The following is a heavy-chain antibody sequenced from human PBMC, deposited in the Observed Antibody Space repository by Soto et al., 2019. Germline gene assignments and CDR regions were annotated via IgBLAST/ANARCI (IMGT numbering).Heavy chain of an antibody. CDR1: GGSISSSSYY. CDR2: IYYSGST. CDR3: ARGFRASGSTIDY. J-gene: IGHJ4*02. V-gene: IGHV4-39*02. Sequence: SETLSLTCTVSGGSISSSSYYWGWIRQPPGKGLEWIGSIYYSGSTYYNPSLKSRVTITRDTSASTAYMELSSLRSEDTSVYYCARGFRASGSTIDYWGQGTLVTVSS. D-gene: IGHD3-10*01.